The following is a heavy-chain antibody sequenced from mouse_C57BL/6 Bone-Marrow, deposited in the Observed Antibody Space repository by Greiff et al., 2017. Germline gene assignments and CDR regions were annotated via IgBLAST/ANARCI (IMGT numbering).Heavy chain of an antibody. CDR1: GYTFTSYW. V-gene: IGHV1-69*02. J-gene: IGHJ2*01. CDR3: TRYYRYDFDY. CDR2: IYPSDSYT. D-gene: IGHD2-14*01. Sequence: QVQLKQPGAELVRPGASVKLSYKASGYTFTSYWINWVKQRPGQGLEWIGNIYPSDSYTNYNQKFKDKATLTVDKSSSTAYMQLSSPTSEDSAVYYCTRYYRYDFDYWGQGTTLTVSS.